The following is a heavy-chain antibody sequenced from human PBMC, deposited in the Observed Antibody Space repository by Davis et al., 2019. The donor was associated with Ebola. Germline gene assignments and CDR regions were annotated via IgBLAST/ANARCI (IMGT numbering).Heavy chain of an antibody. V-gene: IGHV3-30*04. Sequence: GESLKISCAASGFTFSTYSMHWVRQAPGKGLEWVAVISYEGRNKYYADSVKGRFTISRDNSKNALYLEMSSLRAEDTAVYYCARAPSYYYDSSGYYLNYYYGMDVWGKGTTVTVSS. CDR3: ARAPSYYYDSSGYYLNYYYGMDV. CDR2: ISYEGRNK. CDR1: GFTFSTYS. D-gene: IGHD3-22*01. J-gene: IGHJ6*04.